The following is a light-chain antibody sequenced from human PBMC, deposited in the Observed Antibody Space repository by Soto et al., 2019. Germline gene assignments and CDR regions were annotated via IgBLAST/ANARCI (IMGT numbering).Light chain of an antibody. V-gene: IGKV3-15*01. J-gene: IGKJ1*01. Sequence: EIVMTQSPATLSVSPGERATLSCRASQSLGSNLAWYQQKPGQAPRILIYGASTRATGIPARFSGSGFGTEFTFTISSLQSEDFAVYYCQQRSNWPRTFGQGTKVDI. CDR1: QSLGSN. CDR2: GAS. CDR3: QQRSNWPRT.